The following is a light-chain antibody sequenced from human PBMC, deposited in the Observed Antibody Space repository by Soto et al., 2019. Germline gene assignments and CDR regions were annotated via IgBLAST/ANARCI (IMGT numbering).Light chain of an antibody. CDR2: DAS. V-gene: IGKV3-11*01. CDR1: QSVSRY. J-gene: IGKJ5*01. CDR3: QQRSNWPFIT. Sequence: ELVLTQSPATLSLSPGERATLSCRASQSVSRYLAWYQQKPGQAPRLLIYDASNRATGIPARFSGSGSGTDFTLTISSLEPEDFAVYYCQQRSNWPFITFGQGTRLEIK.